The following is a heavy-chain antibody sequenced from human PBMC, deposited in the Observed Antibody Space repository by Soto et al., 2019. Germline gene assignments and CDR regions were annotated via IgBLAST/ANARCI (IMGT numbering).Heavy chain of an antibody. D-gene: IGHD3-3*01. CDR3: ASSRFLEWLLF. V-gene: IGHV4-61*01. Sequence: SETLSLTCTVSGGSVSSGSYYWSWIRQPPGKGLEWIGYIYYSGSTNYNPSLKSRVTISVDTSKNQFSLKLSSVTAADTAVYYCASSRFLEWLLFWGQGTLVTVSS. J-gene: IGHJ4*02. CDR2: IYYSGST. CDR1: GGSVSSGSYY.